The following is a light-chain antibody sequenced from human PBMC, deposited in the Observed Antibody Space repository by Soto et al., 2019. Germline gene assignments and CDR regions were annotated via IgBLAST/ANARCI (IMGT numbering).Light chain of an antibody. CDR3: QQYGSSPYT. J-gene: IGKJ2*01. Sequence: EVVLMQSPGTLSLAPGERATLSCRASQSVSANYLAWYQQKLGQAPRLLIYGASSRATGIPDRFSGSGSGTDFTLTVSRLQPEDFAVYYCQQYGSSPYTFGPGTKVEIK. V-gene: IGKV3-20*01. CDR2: GAS. CDR1: QSVSANY.